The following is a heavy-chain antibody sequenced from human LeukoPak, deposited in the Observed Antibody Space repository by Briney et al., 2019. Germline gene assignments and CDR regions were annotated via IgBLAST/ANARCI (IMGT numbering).Heavy chain of an antibody. V-gene: IGHV1-2*02. CDR2: INPNSGGT. J-gene: IGHJ6*03. CDR3: ARDRGYDTRHYYYYMDV. CDR1: GYTFTGYY. Sequence: GASVKVSCKTSGYTFTGYYMHWVRQAPGQGLEWMGWINPNSGGTNYAQKFQGRVTMTRDTSISTAYMELSRLSSDDTAVYYCARDRGYDTRHYYYYMDVWGKGTTVTISS. D-gene: IGHD5-12*01.